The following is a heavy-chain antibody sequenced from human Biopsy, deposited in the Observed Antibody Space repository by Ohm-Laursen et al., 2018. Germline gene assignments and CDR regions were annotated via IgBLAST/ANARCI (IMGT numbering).Heavy chain of an antibody. CDR3: ARSPGRDRMDV. J-gene: IGHJ6*02. V-gene: IGHV3-48*04. CDR2: INVYSNKK. Sequence: SLRLSCSASGFTFNSYSMNWVRQAPGRGLEWVSYINVYSNKKYYADSVKGRFIVSRDNDKNSLYLQMNSLRAEDTAVYHCARSPGRDRMDVWGQGTTVIVSS. CDR1: GFTFNSYS. D-gene: IGHD1-14*01.